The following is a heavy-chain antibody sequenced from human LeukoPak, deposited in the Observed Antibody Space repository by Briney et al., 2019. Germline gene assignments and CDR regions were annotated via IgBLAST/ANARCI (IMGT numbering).Heavy chain of an antibody. CDR2: MNPNSGNT. V-gene: IGHV1-8*02. CDR3: ARDTHSSGYRLGD. J-gene: IGHJ4*02. CDR1: GYTFTSYG. Sequence: ASVKVSCKASGYTFTSYGISWVRQATGQGLEWMGWMNPNSGNTGYAQKFQGRVTMTRNTSISTAYMELSSLRSEDTAVYYCARDTHSSGYRLGDWGQGTLVTVSS. D-gene: IGHD3-22*01.